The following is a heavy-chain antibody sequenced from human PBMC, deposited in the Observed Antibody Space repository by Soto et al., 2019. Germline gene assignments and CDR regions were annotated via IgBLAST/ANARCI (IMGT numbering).Heavy chain of an antibody. D-gene: IGHD1-26*01. CDR2: INNDGSGT. J-gene: IGHJ4*02. Sequence: VVESGGALVQPGGSLRLSCVASGFTFSHYWMHWVRQVPGEGLVWVSGINNDGSGTFYADSVRGRFTISRDNGQNALFLQMDSLTAEDTAVYYCGSVFELWDQGTLVTVSS. CDR1: GFTFSHYW. V-gene: IGHV3-74*01. CDR3: GSVFEL.